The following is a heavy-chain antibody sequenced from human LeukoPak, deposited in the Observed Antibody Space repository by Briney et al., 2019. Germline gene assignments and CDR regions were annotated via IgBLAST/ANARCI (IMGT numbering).Heavy chain of an antibody. Sequence: PGGSLILSCAASGFTFSSYGMHWVRQAPGKGLEWVAVIWYDGSNKYYADSVKGRFTISRDNSKNTLYLQMNSLRAEDTAVYYCAKDIFDITGTTDYWGQGTLVTVSS. J-gene: IGHJ4*02. CDR2: IWYDGSNK. V-gene: IGHV3-33*06. D-gene: IGHD1-7*01. CDR3: AKDIFDITGTTDY. CDR1: GFTFSSYG.